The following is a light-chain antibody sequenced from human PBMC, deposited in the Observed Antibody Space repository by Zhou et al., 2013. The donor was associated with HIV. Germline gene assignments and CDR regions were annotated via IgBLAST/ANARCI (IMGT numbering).Light chain of an antibody. CDR3: QQYQGLPYS. CDR2: DAS. J-gene: IGKJ2*03. V-gene: IGKV1-39*01. CDR1: QNITTY. Sequence: DIQVTQSPSSLSASVGDRVTITCRASQNITTYLSWYQHKPGRAPKALIFDASSLESGVPSRFSGSGSGTDFTLTISSLQPDDFATYYCQQYQGLPYSFGQGTNLEFK.